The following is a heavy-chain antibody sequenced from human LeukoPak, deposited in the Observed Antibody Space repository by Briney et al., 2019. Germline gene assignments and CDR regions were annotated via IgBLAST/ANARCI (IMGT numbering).Heavy chain of an antibody. CDR1: GFTFSDYY. V-gene: IGHV3-11*01. Sequence: PGGSLRLSCAASGFTFSDYYMSWIRQAPGKELAWVSYISSGGSTIYYADSVEGRFTISRENAKNSLYLQMNSLRAEDTAVYYCAREGSRYCSGGNCPFDYWGQGTLVTVSS. CDR3: AREGSRYCSGGNCPFDY. J-gene: IGHJ4*02. D-gene: IGHD2-15*01. CDR2: ISSGGSTI.